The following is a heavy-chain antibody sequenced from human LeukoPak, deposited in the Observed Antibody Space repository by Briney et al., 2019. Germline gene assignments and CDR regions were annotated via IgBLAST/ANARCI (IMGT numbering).Heavy chain of an antibody. J-gene: IGHJ4*02. V-gene: IGHV3-23*01. CDR2: ISGSGGST. Sequence: GGSLRLSCAASGFTFSSYAMSWVRQAPGKGLEWVSAISGSGGSTYYGDSVKGRFTISRDNSKNTLYLQMNSLRAEDTAVYYCAKDITMIVVFPAPDYWGQGTLVTVSS. CDR3: AKDITMIVVFPAPDY. CDR1: GFTFSSYA. D-gene: IGHD3-22*01.